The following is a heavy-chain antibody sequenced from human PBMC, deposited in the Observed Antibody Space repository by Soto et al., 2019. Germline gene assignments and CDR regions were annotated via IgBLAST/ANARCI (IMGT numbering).Heavy chain of an antibody. CDR3: ATESNWNYERLVDY. D-gene: IGHD1-7*01. J-gene: IGHJ4*02. CDR1: GFTFSNAW. Sequence: EVQLVESGGGLVKPGGSLRLSCAASGFTFSNAWMSWVRQAPGKGLEWVGRIKSKTDGGTTDYAAPVKGRFTISRDDTKNALYLQMNSLKTEDTAVYYGATESNWNYERLVDYWGQGTLVTVSS. CDR2: IKSKTDGGTT. V-gene: IGHV3-15*01.